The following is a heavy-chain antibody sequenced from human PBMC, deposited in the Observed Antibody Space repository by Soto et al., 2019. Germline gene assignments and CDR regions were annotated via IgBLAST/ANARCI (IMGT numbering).Heavy chain of an antibody. CDR1: GFTFSSYG. D-gene: IGHD6-13*01. Sequence: QVQLVESGGGVVQPGRSLRLSCAASGFTFSSYGMHWVRQAPGKGLEWVAVIWYDGSNKYYADSVKGRFTISRDNSKNTLYLQMNSLRAEDTAVYYCARDRAAAGPYYYGMDVWGHGTTVTVSS. J-gene: IGHJ6*02. CDR2: IWYDGSNK. CDR3: ARDRAAAGPYYYGMDV. V-gene: IGHV3-33*01.